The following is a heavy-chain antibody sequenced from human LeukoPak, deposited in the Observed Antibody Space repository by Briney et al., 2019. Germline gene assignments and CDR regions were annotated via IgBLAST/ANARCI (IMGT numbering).Heavy chain of an antibody. CDR1: GYTFTGYY. Sequence: GASVKVSCKASGYTFTGYYMHWVRQAPGQGLEWMGWINPNSGGTNYAQKFQGRVTMTRDTSISTAYMELSRLRSDDTAVYYCARSSSGYPQTFDYWGQGTLVTVSS. J-gene: IGHJ4*02. V-gene: IGHV1-2*02. CDR3: ARSSSGYPQTFDY. D-gene: IGHD3-22*01. CDR2: INPNSGGT.